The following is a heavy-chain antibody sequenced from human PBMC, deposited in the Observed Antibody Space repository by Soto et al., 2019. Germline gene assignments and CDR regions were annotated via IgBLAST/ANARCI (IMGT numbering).Heavy chain of an antibody. CDR2: IYWNDDK. CDR3: AHSYDYSNYQLINSYYYGMDV. CDR1: GFSLSTSGVG. V-gene: IGHV2-5*01. D-gene: IGHD4-4*01. J-gene: IGHJ6*02. Sequence: SGPTLVNPTQTLTLTCTFSGFSLSTSGVGVGWIRQPPGKALEWLALIYWNDDKRYSPSLKSRLTITKDTSKNQVVLTMTNMDPVDTATYYCAHSYDYSNYQLINSYYYGMDVWGQGTTLTVSS.